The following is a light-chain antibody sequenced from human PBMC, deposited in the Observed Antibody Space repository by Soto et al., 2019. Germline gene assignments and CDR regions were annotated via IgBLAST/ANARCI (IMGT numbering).Light chain of an antibody. J-gene: IGKJ5*01. CDR1: QTFNNY. CDR3: QQHFDSTIT. Sequence: DIQMPQSPSHLYPSVPDTVSITCRAGQTFNNYLNWYQHKPGKVPKLLIYAATALHSGVPSRFSATVSGTEFSLTITSLQPEDFATYYCQQHFDSTITFGQGTRLDIK. V-gene: IGKV1-39*01. CDR2: AAT.